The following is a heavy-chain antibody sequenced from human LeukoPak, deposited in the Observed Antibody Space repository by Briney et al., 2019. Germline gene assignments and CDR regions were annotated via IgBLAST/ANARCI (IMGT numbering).Heavy chain of an antibody. V-gene: IGHV4-39*01. D-gene: IGHD3-3*01. CDR2: IYYSGST. CDR1: GGSISSSSYY. CDR3: ARSGGYYPFDY. J-gene: IGHJ4*02. Sequence: KPSATLSLTCTVSGGSISSSSYYWAWIRQPPGKGLEWIGSIYYSGSTYYNPSLKSRVTISVDTSKNQFSLKLSSVSAAYTAVYYCARSGGYYPFDYWGQGTLVTVSS.